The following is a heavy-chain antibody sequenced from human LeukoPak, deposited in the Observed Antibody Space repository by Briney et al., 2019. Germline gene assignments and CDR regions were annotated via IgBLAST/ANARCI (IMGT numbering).Heavy chain of an antibody. CDR2: ISGSGGST. J-gene: IGHJ4*02. V-gene: IGHV3-23*01. CDR1: GFTFSSYA. Sequence: PGGSLRLSCAASGFTFSSYAMSWVRQAPGKGLEWVSAISGSGGSTYYADSVKGRFTISRDNSKNTLYLQMNSLRAEDTAVYYCAKMIFSGSSVSSDYWGQGTLVTVSS. CDR3: AKMIFSGSSVSSDY. D-gene: IGHD6-6*01.